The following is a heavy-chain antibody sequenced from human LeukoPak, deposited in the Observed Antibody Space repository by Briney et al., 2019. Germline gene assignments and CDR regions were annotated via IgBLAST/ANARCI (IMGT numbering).Heavy chain of an antibody. V-gene: IGHV6-1*01. D-gene: IGHD2-8*01. Sequence: SQTLSLTCAISGDSVSSNSAAWNRIRQSPSRGLEWLGRTYYGSKWYNDYAVSVKSRITINPDTSKNQFSLQLNSVTPEDTAVYYCAREYCTNGVCYTYDYWGQGTLVTVSS. CDR2: TYYGSKWYN. CDR3: AREYCTNGVCYTYDY. CDR1: GDSVSSNSAA. J-gene: IGHJ4*02.